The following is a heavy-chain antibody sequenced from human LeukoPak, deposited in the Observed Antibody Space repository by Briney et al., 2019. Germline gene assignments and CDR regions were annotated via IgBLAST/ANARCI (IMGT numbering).Heavy chain of an antibody. CDR2: ISGSGGST. V-gene: IGHV3-23*01. Sequence: GGSLRLSCAASGFTFSSYAMSWARQAPGKGLEWVSAISGSGGSTYYTDSVKGRFTISRDNSKNTLYLQMSSLRAEDTAVYYCAKSGGVSSSSGSYSFDYWGQGTLVTVSS. J-gene: IGHJ4*02. CDR1: GFTFSSYA. D-gene: IGHD3-10*01. CDR3: AKSGGVSSSSGSYSFDY.